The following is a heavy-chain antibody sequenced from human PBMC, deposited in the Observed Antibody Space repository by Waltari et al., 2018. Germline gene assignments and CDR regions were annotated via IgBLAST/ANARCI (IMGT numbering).Heavy chain of an antibody. D-gene: IGHD2-21*01. V-gene: IGHV4-38-2*02. CDR1: GYSITTGFS. CDR2: ISHSGRT. J-gene: IGHJ5*02. CDR3: ARECGADGP. Sequence: QVRLQESGPGLVKPSETLSLICDVSGYSITTGFSWGWIRQPPGKGLEVIGTISHSGRTYYKSSLESRVTISLDTSKNQFSLKLTSVTAADTAVYYCARECGADGPWGQGTLVTVSS.